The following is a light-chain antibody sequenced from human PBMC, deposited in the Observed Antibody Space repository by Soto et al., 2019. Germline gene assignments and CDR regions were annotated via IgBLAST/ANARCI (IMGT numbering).Light chain of an antibody. CDR3: CSYAGTYTRV. CDR1: SSYVANYNY. J-gene: IGLJ1*01. Sequence: QSALPQPRSVSGSPGQSVTISCTRISSYVANYNYVSWYQQHPGKAPKLLIYDVNKRTSGVPYRFSGSKSGNTASLTISGLQADDEADYYCCSYAGTYTRVFGTGTKV. V-gene: IGLV2-11*01. CDR2: DVN.